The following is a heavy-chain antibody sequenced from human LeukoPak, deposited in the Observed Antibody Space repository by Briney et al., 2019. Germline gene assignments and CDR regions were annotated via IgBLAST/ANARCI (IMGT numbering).Heavy chain of an antibody. CDR1: GYSISSGYY. Sequence: SETLSLTCAVSGYSISSGYYWGWIRQPPGKGLEWIGSIYHSGSTYYNPSLKSRVTISVDTSKNQFSLKLSSVTAADTAVYYCARDIPSGIAVAGDAFDIWGQGTMVTVSS. CDR3: ARDIPSGIAVAGDAFDI. D-gene: IGHD6-19*01. CDR2: IYHSGST. J-gene: IGHJ3*02. V-gene: IGHV4-38-2*02.